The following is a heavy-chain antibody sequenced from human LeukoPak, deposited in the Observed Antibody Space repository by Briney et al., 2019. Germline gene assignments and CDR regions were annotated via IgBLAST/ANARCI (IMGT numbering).Heavy chain of an antibody. V-gene: IGHV4-39*01. CDR2: IYYSGST. CDR3: ARLLYDSRGYYYFDS. D-gene: IGHD3-22*01. Sequence: PSETLSLTCTVSGGSTSSSSHYWGWIRQPPGKGLEWIGSIYYSGSTYDNPSLKSRVTISVDTSKNQFSLKLSSVTAADTAVYYCARLLYDSRGYYYFDSWGQGTLVIVSS. CDR1: GGSTSSSSHY. J-gene: IGHJ4*02.